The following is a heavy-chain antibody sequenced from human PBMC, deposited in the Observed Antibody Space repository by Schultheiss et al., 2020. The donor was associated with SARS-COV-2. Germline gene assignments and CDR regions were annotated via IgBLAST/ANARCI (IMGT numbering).Heavy chain of an antibody. CDR2: IYWDDDK. CDR1: GFSLSTSGVG. J-gene: IGHJ5*02. Sequence: SGPTLVKPTQTLTLTCTFSGFSLSTSGVGVGWIRQPPGKALEWLALIYWDDDKRYSPSLKSRLTISKDTSKNQVVLTMTNMDPVDTATYYCARSQSGGYSYGSALDPWGQGTLVTVSS. D-gene: IGHD5-18*01. V-gene: IGHV2-5*02. CDR3: ARSQSGGYSYGSALDP.